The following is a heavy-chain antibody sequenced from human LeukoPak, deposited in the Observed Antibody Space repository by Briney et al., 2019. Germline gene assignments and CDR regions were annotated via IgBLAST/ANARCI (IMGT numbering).Heavy chain of an antibody. D-gene: IGHD3-10*01. CDR1: GYTFTSYD. Sequence: ASVKVSCKASGYTFTSYDINWVRQATGQGLEWMGWMNPNSGNTGYAQKFQGRVTMTRNTSISTAYMELSSLRSEDTAVYYCAWSGHYMVRGVILSGDAFDIWGQGTMVTVSS. CDR3: AWSGHYMVRGVILSGDAFDI. V-gene: IGHV1-8*01. J-gene: IGHJ3*02. CDR2: MNPNSGNT.